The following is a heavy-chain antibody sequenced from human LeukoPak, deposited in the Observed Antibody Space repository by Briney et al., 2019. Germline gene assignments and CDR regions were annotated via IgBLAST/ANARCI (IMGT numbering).Heavy chain of an antibody. CDR2: ISGDTTYI. Sequence: PGGSLRLSCAASGFTFSSYTMHWVRQIPGGGPEGVSSISGDTTYIYYADSVKGRFTISRDNTNTSLFLQMNGLRAEDTATYFCARRGTDASFSFFDVWGQGTMVTVSS. CDR1: GFTFSSYT. J-gene: IGHJ3*01. CDR3: ARRGTDASFSFFDV. V-gene: IGHV3-21*01. D-gene: IGHD1-1*01.